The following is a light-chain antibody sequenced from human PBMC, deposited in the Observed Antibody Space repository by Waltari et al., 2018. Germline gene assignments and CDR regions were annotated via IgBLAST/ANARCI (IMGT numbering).Light chain of an antibody. Sequence: DVVMTQSPLSLPVTLGQPASISCRSSQSLVYSDGNTYLNWFQQRPGQPPRRLIYNVSNRDSGVPDRFSGRGSGTDFTLKISRVEAEDVGVYYCMQGTHWPPYTFGQGTKLEIK. CDR3: MQGTHWPPYT. J-gene: IGKJ2*01. V-gene: IGKV2-30*01. CDR2: NVS. CDR1: QSLVYSDGNTY.